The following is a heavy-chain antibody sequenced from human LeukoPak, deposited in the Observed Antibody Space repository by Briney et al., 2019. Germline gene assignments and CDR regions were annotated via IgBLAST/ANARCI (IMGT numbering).Heavy chain of an antibody. CDR2: IYPGDSDT. CDR3: AREGTRLTMTTVTVGFDP. CDR1: GSSFTSYW. V-gene: IGHV5-51*01. D-gene: IGHD4-17*01. J-gene: IGHJ5*02. Sequence: GASLKISCKGSGSSFTSYWIGWVRPMPGKGLEWMGIIYPGDSDTRYSPSFQGQVTISADNSIRPAYLQWSSLKASDTAMYYCAREGTRLTMTTVTVGFDPWGQGTLVTVSS.